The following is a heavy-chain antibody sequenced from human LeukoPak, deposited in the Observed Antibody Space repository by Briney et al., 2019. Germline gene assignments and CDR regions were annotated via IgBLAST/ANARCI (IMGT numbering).Heavy chain of an antibody. CDR1: GGSISSYY. V-gene: IGHV4-59*08. J-gene: IGHJ4*02. CDR3: AGHLKWGGGLDY. CDR2: IYYSGST. D-gene: IGHD3-3*01. Sequence: PSETLSLTCTVSGGSISSYYWSWIRQPPGKGLEWIGYIYYSGSTNYNPSLKSRVTISVDTSKNQFSLKLSSVTAADTAVYYCAGHLKWGGGLDYWGQGTLVTVSS.